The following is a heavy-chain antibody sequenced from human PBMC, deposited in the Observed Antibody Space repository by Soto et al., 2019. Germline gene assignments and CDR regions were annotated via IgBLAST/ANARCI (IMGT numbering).Heavy chain of an antibody. CDR1: GYSFTSYW. Sequence: EVQLVQSGAEVKKPGESLKISCKGSGYSFTSYWIGWVRQMPGKGLEWMGIIYPGDSDTRYSPSFQGQVTISADKSISTAYLQWSSLKASDTAMYYCARARGYYYDSSGYFGYWGQGTLVTVSS. CDR3: ARARGYYYDSSGYFGY. V-gene: IGHV5-51*01. D-gene: IGHD3-22*01. J-gene: IGHJ4*02. CDR2: IYPGDSDT.